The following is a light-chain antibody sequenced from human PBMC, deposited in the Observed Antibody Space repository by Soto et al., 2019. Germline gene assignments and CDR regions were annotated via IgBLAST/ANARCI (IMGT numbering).Light chain of an antibody. CDR2: AAS. CDR1: QIITSW. Sequence: DIQMTQSPSILSASVGDSVTITCRASQIITSWLAWYQQKLGNAPKLLIYAASSLQTGVPSRFSGSGSGTAFTLTIRSLQPEDFATYSCLQSYSTPLSFGGGTTVEIK. V-gene: IGKV1-39*01. CDR3: LQSYSTPLS. J-gene: IGKJ4*01.